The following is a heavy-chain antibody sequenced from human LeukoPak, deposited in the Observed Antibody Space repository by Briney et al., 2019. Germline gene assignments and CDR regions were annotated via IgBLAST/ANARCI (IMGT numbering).Heavy chain of an antibody. D-gene: IGHD3-10*01. CDR1: GGSFSGYY. CDR2: INHSGST. J-gene: IGHJ4*02. CDR3: ARGYGSGGSLD. V-gene: IGHV4-34*01. Sequence: SETLSLTCAVYGGSFSGYYWSWIRQPPGKGLEWIGEINHSGSTNYNLSLKSRVTISVDTSKNQFSLKLSSVTAADTAVYYCARGYGSGGSLDWGQGTLVTVSS.